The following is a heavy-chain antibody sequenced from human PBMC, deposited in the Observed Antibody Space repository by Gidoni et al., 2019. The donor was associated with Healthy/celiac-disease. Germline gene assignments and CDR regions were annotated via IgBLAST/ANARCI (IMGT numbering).Heavy chain of an antibody. D-gene: IGHD2-2*01. V-gene: IGHV3-30*18. CDR2: ISYDGSNK. Sequence: QVKLVESGGGVVQPGSALRLSCAGYGFSFSSYGMHWVRQGPGKGLAWVAVISYDGSNKYYEDSVKGRFTISRYNSKNTLYLQINILRAEDTAVYYCAKDALVPPYYYGMDVWGQGTTVTVSS. CDR3: AKDALVPPYYYGMDV. CDR1: GFSFSSYG. J-gene: IGHJ6*02.